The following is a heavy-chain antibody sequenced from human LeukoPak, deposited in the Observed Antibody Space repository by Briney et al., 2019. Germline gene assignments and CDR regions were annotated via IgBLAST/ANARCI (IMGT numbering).Heavy chain of an antibody. D-gene: IGHD3-16*01. V-gene: IGHV1-18*04. CDR3: ARDDYDYVGWFDP. Sequence: ASVKVSCKASGYTFTGYYMHWVRQAPGQGLEWMGWISAYNGNTNYAQKLQGRVTMTTDTSTSTAYMELRSLRSDDAAVYYCARDDYDYVGWFDPWGQGTLVTVSS. J-gene: IGHJ5*02. CDR1: GYTFTGYY. CDR2: ISAYNGNT.